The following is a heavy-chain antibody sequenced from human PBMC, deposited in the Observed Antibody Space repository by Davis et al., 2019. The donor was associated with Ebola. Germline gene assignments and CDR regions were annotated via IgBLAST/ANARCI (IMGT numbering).Heavy chain of an antibody. CDR2: IYYSGLT. V-gene: IGHV4-59*01. Sequence: MPSETLSLTCTVSGGSISSYYWSWIRQPPGKGLEWIASIYYSGLTNYNPSLKSRVTISLNTSKKQFSLKLTSVTAADTAVYYCARVDYIFETTINWFDPWGHGTLVTVSS. CDR1: GGSISSYY. CDR3: ARVDYIFETTINWFDP. D-gene: IGHD3-3*01. J-gene: IGHJ5*02.